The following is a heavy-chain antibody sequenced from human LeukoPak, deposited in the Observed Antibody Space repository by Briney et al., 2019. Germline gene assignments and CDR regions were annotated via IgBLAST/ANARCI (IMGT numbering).Heavy chain of an antibody. CDR3: ASSEGRSRYDY. Sequence: PSETLSLTCTVSGGSISSYYWSWIRQPPGKGLEWIGYIYYSGSTNYNPSLKSRVTISVDTSKNQFSLKLSSVTAADTAVYYCASSEGRSRYDYWGQGTLVTVSS. J-gene: IGHJ4*02. CDR2: IYYSGST. D-gene: IGHD3-10*01. CDR1: GGSISSYY. V-gene: IGHV4-59*08.